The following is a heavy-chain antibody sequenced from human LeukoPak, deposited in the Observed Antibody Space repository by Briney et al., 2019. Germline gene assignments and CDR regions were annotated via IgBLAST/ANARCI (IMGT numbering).Heavy chain of an antibody. CDR3: ARDWRYSGSYYVENEYFQD. Sequence: ASVKVSCKVSGYTLTELSIHWVRQAPGKGLEWMGSFAPEDGETIYSQKFQGRVTMTEDTSTDTVYMELSSLSSDDTAVYYCARDWRYSGSYYVENEYFQDWGQGTLVTVSS. CDR1: GYTLTELS. D-gene: IGHD1-26*01. CDR2: FAPEDGET. J-gene: IGHJ1*01. V-gene: IGHV1-24*01.